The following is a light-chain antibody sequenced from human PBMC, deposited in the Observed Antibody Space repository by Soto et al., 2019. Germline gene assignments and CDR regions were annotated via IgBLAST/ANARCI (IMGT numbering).Light chain of an antibody. CDR2: GNS. J-gene: IGLJ1*01. Sequence: QSVLTQPPSVSGAPGQRVTISCTGSSSNIGAGYDVHWYQQLPGTAPKLLIYGNSNRPSGVPDRFSGSKSGTSASLAITGLQPEDEADFHCQSYDSSLSGYVFGTGTKVTVL. CDR1: SSNIGAGYD. CDR3: QSYDSSLSGYV. V-gene: IGLV1-40*01.